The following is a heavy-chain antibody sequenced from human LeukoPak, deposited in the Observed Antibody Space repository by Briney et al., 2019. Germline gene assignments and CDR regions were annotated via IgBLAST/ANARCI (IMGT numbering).Heavy chain of an antibody. J-gene: IGHJ4*02. CDR2: IYYSGST. Sequence: SETLSLTCTVSGGSISSSSHYWGWIRQPPGKGLEWIGSIYYSGSTYYNPSLKSRVTISVDTSKNQFSLKLSSVTAADTAVYYCARAFYGSGSTPPNYFDYWGQGTLVTVSS. CDR1: GGSISSSSHY. V-gene: IGHV4-39*07. CDR3: ARAFYGSGSTPPNYFDY. D-gene: IGHD3-10*01.